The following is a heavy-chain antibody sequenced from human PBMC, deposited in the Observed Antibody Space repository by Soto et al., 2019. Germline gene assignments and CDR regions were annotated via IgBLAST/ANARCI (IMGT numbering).Heavy chain of an antibody. J-gene: IGHJ4*02. D-gene: IGHD3-9*01. Sequence: QPGGSLRLSCTASGFTFGDYAMSWFRQAPGKGLEWVGFIRSKAYGGTTEYAASVKGRFTISRDDSKSIAYLQMNSLKTEDTAVYYCTREQSPNKYYDILTGYSPPGYWGQGTLVTVSS. CDR3: TREQSPNKYYDILTGYSPPGY. CDR1: GFTFGDYA. CDR2: IRSKAYGGTT. V-gene: IGHV3-49*03.